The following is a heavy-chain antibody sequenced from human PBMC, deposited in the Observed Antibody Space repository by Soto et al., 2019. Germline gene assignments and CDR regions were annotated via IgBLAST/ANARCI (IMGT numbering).Heavy chain of an antibody. J-gene: IGHJ5*02. D-gene: IGHD3-16*02. CDR1: GGSFSGYY. CDR2: INHSGST. CDR3: ARGRIMITFGGVIVPNWSDP. V-gene: IGHV4-34*01. Sequence: QVQLQQWGAGLLKPSETLSLTCAVYGGSFSGYYWRWIRQPPGKGLEWIGEINHSGSTNYNPSLKSLVTISVDTSKNQFSLKLSSVTAADTAVYYCARGRIMITFGGVIVPNWSDPCGQGTLVTVSS.